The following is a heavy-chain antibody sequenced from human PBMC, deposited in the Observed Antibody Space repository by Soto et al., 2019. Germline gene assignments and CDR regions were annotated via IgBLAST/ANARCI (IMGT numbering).Heavy chain of an antibody. CDR3: ARDIAAAHAFDI. V-gene: IGHV1-46*01. Sequence: QVQLVQSGAEVKKPGASVKVSCKASGYTFTSYYMHWVRQAPGQGLEWMGIINPSGGSTSYAQKFQGRVTMTRDTATSTVYMELSSLRSEDTAVYYCARDIAAAHAFDIWGQGTMVTVSS. J-gene: IGHJ3*02. CDR1: GYTFTSYY. CDR2: INPSGGST. D-gene: IGHD6-13*01.